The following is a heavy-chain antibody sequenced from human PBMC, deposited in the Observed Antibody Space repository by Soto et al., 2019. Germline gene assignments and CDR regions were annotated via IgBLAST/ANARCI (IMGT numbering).Heavy chain of an antibody. CDR2: ISDSGGNT. J-gene: IGHJ4*02. Sequence: GGSLRLSCAASGFTVSGYAMSWVRQAPGKGLEWVSAISDSGGNTYYADSVKGRFTISRDNSKNTLDLQMNSLRAEDTAVYYCAKEEYSQIFDYWGQGTLVTVSS. D-gene: IGHD6-6*01. CDR3: AKEEYSQIFDY. CDR1: GFTVSGYA. V-gene: IGHV3-23*01.